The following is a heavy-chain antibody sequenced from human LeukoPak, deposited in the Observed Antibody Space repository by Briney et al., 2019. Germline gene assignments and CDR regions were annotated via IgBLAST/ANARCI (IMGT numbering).Heavy chain of an antibody. CDR2: INHSGST. CDR1: GGSFSGYY. J-gene: IGHJ5*02. Sequence: PSETLSLTCAVYGGSFSGYYWSRIRQPPGKGLEWIGEINHSGSTNYNPSLKSRVTISVDTSKNQFSLKLSSVTAADTAVYYCVRTAAESPKDWFDPWGRGTLVTVSS. V-gene: IGHV4-34*01. CDR3: VRTAAESPKDWFDP.